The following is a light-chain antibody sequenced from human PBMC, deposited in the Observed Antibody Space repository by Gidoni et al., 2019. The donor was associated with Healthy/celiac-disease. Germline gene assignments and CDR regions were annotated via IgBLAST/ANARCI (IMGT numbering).Light chain of an antibody. CDR2: GKN. J-gene: IGLJ2*01. V-gene: IGLV3-19*01. CDR1: SLRNYY. CDR3: NSRDSSGNLVI. Sequence: SSELTQDPAVSVALGQTVRITCQGDSLRNYYASWYQQKPGQAPILVIYGKNNRPSGIPDRFSGSSSGKTASLTITGAQAEDEADYYCNSRDSSGNLVIFGGGTKLTVL.